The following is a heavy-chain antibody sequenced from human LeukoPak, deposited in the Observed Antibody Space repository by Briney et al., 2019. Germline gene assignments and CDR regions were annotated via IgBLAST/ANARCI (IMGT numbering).Heavy chain of an antibody. Sequence: GSLRLSCAASGFTFSSYGIHWVRQAPGKGLEWVAVITYDGSNKYYADSVKGRFTISRDNSKNTLSLQMSSLRAEDTAVYYCARDLGLDYWGQGTLVTVSS. CDR1: GFTFSSYG. D-gene: IGHD1-26*01. J-gene: IGHJ4*02. CDR3: ARDLGLDY. CDR2: ITYDGSNK. V-gene: IGHV3-30*03.